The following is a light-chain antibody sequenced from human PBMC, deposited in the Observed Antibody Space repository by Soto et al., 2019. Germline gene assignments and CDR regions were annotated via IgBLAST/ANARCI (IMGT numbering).Light chain of an antibody. CDR3: QQYGSSPPLT. Sequence: EIVLTQSPGTLSLSPGERATLSCRASQSVSSSYLAWYQQKPGQAPRLLIYGASSRATGIPDRFSGSGSGTDFTLTIRRLEPEDFAVYSCQQYGSSPPLTFGGGTKVEIK. J-gene: IGKJ4*01. V-gene: IGKV3-20*01. CDR1: QSVSSSY. CDR2: GAS.